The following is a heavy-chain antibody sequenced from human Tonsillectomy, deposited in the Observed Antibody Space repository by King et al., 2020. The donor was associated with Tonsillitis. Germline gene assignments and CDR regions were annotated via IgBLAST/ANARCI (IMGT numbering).Heavy chain of an antibody. V-gene: IGHV3-13*01. CDR2: IGTAGDT. D-gene: IGHD3-10*01. J-gene: IGHJ3*02. CDR1: GFTFSSYD. CDR3: ARGMGSGNDAFDI. Sequence: DVQLVESGGGLVQPGGSLRLSCAASGFTFSSYDMHWVRQATGKGLEWVSAIGTAGDTYYPGSVKGRFTISRENAKNSLYLQMNSLRAGETAVYYGARGMGSGNDAFDIWGQGTMVTVSS.